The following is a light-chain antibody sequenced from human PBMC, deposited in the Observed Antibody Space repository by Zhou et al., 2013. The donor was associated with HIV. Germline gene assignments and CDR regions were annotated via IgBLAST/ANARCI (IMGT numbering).Light chain of an antibody. CDR1: QDITNY. J-gene: IGKJ1*01. CDR3: QKYNSAPWT. V-gene: IGKV1-27*01. Sequence: DIQMTQSPSSLSASVGDRVTITCRASQDITNYLAWYQQRPGKVPKLLIYAAFTLQSGVPSRFSGSGSGTDFTLTISSLQPEDVATYYCQKYNSAPWTFGQGTKVEI. CDR2: AAF.